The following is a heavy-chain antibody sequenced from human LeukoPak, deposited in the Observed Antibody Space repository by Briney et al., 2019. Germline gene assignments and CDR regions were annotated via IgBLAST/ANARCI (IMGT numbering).Heavy chain of an antibody. CDR1: GYTLTELS. V-gene: IGHV1-24*01. D-gene: IGHD5-12*01. Sequence: ASVKVSFKFSGYTLTELSMHWMRQAPGKGHEWMGGFDPEDGETIYAQKFQGRVTMTEDTSTDTAYMELSSLRSEETTVYYCATENSGYAPNFDYWGQGNLVTVSS. CDR2: FDPEDGET. J-gene: IGHJ4*02. CDR3: ATENSGYAPNFDY.